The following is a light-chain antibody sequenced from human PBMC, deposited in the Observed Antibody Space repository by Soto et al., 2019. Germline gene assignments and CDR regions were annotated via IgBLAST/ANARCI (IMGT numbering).Light chain of an antibody. V-gene: IGLV2-14*03. CDR3: SSYTTSNTLA. CDR2: DVT. CDR1: SSDVGSYDY. J-gene: IGLJ2*01. Sequence: QSALTQPASVSGSPGQSITISCTGTSSDVGSYDYVCWYQHHPGKGPKLMIYDVTYRPSGVSNRFSGAKSGNTASLTISGLQTEDEADYYCSSYTTSNTLAFGGGTQLTVL.